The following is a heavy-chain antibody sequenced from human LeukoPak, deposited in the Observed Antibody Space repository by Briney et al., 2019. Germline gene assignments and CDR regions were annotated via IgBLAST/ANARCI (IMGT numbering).Heavy chain of an antibody. D-gene: IGHD6-13*01. V-gene: IGHV3-21*06. J-gene: IGHJ4*02. CDR1: GFTFSTYS. Sequence: GGSLRLSCAASGFTFSTYSMNWVRQAPGKGLEWVSSISSNSRYIYYADSMRGRFTISRDNAKNSLYLQMNSLKPEDTAVYYCARVAEAAAFDSWGQGTLVTVSS. CDR2: ISSNSRYI. CDR3: ARVAEAAAFDS.